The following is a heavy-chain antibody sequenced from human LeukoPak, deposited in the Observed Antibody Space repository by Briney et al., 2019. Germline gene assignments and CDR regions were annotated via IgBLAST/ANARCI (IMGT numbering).Heavy chain of an antibody. CDR1: GYTLSELS. CDR3: ATELRSGYFDS. J-gene: IGHJ5*01. CDR2: FDPEDDER. Sequence: ASVNVSCKVSGYTLSELSMHWVRQAPGKGLEWMGGFDPEDDERVYAQKFQGRVTMTEDTSTDTAYMELSSLRSEDTAIYYCATELRSGYFDSWGQGTLVTVSS. D-gene: IGHD3-22*01. V-gene: IGHV1-24*01.